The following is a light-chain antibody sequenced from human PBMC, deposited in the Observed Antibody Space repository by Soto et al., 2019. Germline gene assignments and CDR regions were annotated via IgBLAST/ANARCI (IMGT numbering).Light chain of an antibody. CDR1: QSVSSN. CDR3: QQYNNWPRT. CDR2: GAS. J-gene: IGKJ1*01. V-gene: IGKV3-15*01. Sequence: EIVMTQSPATLSVSPGERATLSCRASQSVSSNLAWYQQKPGQAPRLLIYGASTRATGIPARFSGSGSGTEFTLTFSSLQAEDFAVYYCQQYNNWPRTXGQGT.